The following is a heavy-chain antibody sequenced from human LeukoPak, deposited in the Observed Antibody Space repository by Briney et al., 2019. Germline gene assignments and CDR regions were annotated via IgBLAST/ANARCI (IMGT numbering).Heavy chain of an antibody. CDR1: GFTFSSYG. CDR2: IWYDGSNK. D-gene: IGHD1-14*01. V-gene: IGHV3-33*01. CDR3: ARDRTGDYFDY. Sequence: GGSLRLSCAASGFTFSSYGMHWDRQAPGKGLEWVAVIWYDGSNKYYADSVKGRFTISRDNSKNTLYLQMNSLRAEDTAVYYCARDRTGDYFDYWGQGTLVTVSS. J-gene: IGHJ4*02.